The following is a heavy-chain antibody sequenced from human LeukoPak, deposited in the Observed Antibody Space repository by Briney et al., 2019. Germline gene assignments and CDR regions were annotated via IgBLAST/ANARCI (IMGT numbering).Heavy chain of an antibody. D-gene: IGHD3-10*01. CDR2: IYYSGST. CDR3: ARTGFGELFDY. Sequence: SETLSLTCTVSGGSISSYYWSWIRQPPGKGLEWIGYIYYSGSTNYNPSLKSRVTISVDTSKSQFSLKLSSVTAADTAVYYCARTGFGELFDYWGQGTLVTVS. J-gene: IGHJ4*02. V-gene: IGHV4-59*01. CDR1: GGSISSYY.